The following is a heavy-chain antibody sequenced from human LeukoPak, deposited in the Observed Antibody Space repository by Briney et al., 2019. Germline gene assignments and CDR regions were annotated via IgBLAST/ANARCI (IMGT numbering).Heavy chain of an antibody. CDR2: IYSSGSPI. CDR1: GFTFSSYE. CDR3: AKGGLDYYDSSGYYYLGYYFDY. Sequence: GGSLRLSCAVSGFTFSSYEMNWVRQAPGKGLEWVSYIYSSGSPIYYADSVKGRFTISRDNSKNTLYLQIDSLTAEDTAVYYCAKGGLDYYDSSGYYYLGYYFDYWGQGTLVTVSS. D-gene: IGHD3-22*01. J-gene: IGHJ4*02. V-gene: IGHV3-48*03.